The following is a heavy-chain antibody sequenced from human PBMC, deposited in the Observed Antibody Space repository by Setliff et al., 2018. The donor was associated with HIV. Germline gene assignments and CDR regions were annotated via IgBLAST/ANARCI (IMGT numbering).Heavy chain of an antibody. J-gene: IGHJ5*02. V-gene: IGHV4-4*07. D-gene: IGHD3-10*01. CDR3: ARDRHYSGLGSYGP. CDR1: GGSFGDYH. CDR2: IFRSGTT. Sequence: SETLSLTCTLSGGSFGDYHWSWIRQPAGRGLEWIGRIFRSGTTDYKFSLESRVTISIDTSRNQFSLRLTSVTAEDTAVYYCARDRHYSGLGSYGPWGPGTLVTVSS.